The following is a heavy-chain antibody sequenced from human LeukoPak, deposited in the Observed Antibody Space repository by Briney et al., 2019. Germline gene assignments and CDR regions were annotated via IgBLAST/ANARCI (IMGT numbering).Heavy chain of an antibody. J-gene: IGHJ4*02. D-gene: IGHD3-10*01. CDR2: FDPEDGET. Sequence: ASVKVSCKASGYTFTGYYMHWVRQAPGQGLEWMGGFDPEDGETIYAQKFQGRVTMTEDTSTDTAYMELSSLRSEDTAVYYCATGLWFGEPDYWGQGTLVTVSS. CDR3: ATGLWFGEPDY. V-gene: IGHV1-24*01. CDR1: GYTFTGYY.